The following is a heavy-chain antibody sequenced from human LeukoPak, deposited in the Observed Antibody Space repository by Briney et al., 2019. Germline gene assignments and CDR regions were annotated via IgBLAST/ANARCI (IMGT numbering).Heavy chain of an antibody. V-gene: IGHV3-48*04. Sequence: PGGSLRLSCAASGFTFSSYSMNWVRQAPGKGLEWLSYISSMSSAIYYADSLKGRFTISRDNAKNSLYLQMDSLRAEDTAVYYCARVIGSYGDSAYWGQGTLVTVSS. CDR3: ARVIGSYGDSAY. CDR1: GFTFSSYS. J-gene: IGHJ4*02. CDR2: ISSMSSAI. D-gene: IGHD3-16*01.